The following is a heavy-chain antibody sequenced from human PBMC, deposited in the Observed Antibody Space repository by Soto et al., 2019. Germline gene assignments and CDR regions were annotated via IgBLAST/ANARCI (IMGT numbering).Heavy chain of an antibody. V-gene: IGHV4-4*02. J-gene: IGHJ4*02. CDR1: GDSITTSTSW. D-gene: IGHD3-16*01. Sequence: KPSETLSLTCVVSGDSITTSTSWGSCVRQPPGEGLEWIGEIHHSGDTNYDPSFESRATLSMDKPKNQFSLRLTSVTAADTAVYYCTRLEFGMFGAYWGQGSMVTVSS. CDR2: IHHSGDT. CDR3: TRLEFGMFGAY.